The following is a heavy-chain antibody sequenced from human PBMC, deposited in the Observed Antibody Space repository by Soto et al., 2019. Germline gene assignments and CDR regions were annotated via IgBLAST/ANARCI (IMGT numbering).Heavy chain of an antibody. D-gene: IGHD2-15*01. V-gene: IGHV4-31*03. CDR1: GGSITTGGYY. CDR2: RYYSEST. Sequence: TSETLSLTCTVSGGSITTGGYYWSWIRQLPGKGLEWIGHRYYSESTYYNPSLKSRVSISLDTSKNQFSLKLSFVAAADTAMYYCARTKCSGGSCYSWSLDYWGQGTPVTVSS. CDR3: ARTKCSGGSCYSWSLDY. J-gene: IGHJ4*02.